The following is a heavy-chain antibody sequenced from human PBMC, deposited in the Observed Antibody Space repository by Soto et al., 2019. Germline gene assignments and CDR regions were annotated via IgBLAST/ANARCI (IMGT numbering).Heavy chain of an antibody. D-gene: IGHD2-8*01. Sequence: EVQLLESGGGLVQPGGSLRLSCAASGFTFSSYAMSWVRQAPGKGLEWVSAISGSGGSTYYADSVKGRFTISRDNSKNTLYLQMNSLRAEDTAVYYCAKGLIVLMVYAIGVGFDYCGQGTLVTVSS. CDR3: AKGLIVLMVYAIGVGFDY. V-gene: IGHV3-23*01. CDR1: GFTFSSYA. J-gene: IGHJ4*02. CDR2: ISGSGGST.